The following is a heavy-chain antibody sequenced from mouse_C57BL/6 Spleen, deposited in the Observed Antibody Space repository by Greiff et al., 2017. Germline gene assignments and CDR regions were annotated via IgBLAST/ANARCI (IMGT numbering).Heavy chain of an antibody. CDR2: SRNKANDYTT. CDR3: ARDADYDGDWYFDV. CDR1: GFTFSDFY. V-gene: IGHV7-1*01. J-gene: IGHJ1*03. Sequence: EVQGVESGGGLVQSGRSLRLSCATSGFTFSDFYMEWVRPAPGKGLEWIAASRNKANDYTTEYSASVKGRFLVSRDTSQSILYLQMKARIAADTAIYYWARDADYDGDWYFDVWGTGTTVTVSS. D-gene: IGHD2-4*01.